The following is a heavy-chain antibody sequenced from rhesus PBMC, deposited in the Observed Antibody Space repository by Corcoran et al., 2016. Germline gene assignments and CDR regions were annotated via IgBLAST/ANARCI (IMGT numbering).Heavy chain of an antibody. CDR1: GGSISGYY. Sequence: QVQLQESGPGVVKPSATLSLTCAVSGGSISGYYLWRWIRQPPGKGLEWIGYFCGVSGRHSYNPSLKSRVIIAIDTSKNQFSLKLSSVTAADTAVYYCAREIAAAGTGYWGQGVLVTFSS. CDR3: AREIAAAGTGY. CDR2: FCGVSGRH. V-gene: IGHV4-165*01. J-gene: IGHJ4*01. D-gene: IGHD6-31*01.